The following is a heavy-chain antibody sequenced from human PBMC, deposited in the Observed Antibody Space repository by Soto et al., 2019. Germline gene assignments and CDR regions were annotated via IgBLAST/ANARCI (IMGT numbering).Heavy chain of an antibody. V-gene: IGHV3-11*01. J-gene: IGHJ2*01. Sequence: QVQLVESGGGLVKPGGSLRLSCAASGFTFSDYYMSWIRQAPGKGLAWVSYISSSGSTIYYADSVKGRFTISRDNAKNSLYLQMYSLRAEHTAVYYCAREGVLLWFGERYGYFDLWGRGTLVTVSS. CDR2: ISSSGSTI. CDR3: AREGVLLWFGERYGYFDL. D-gene: IGHD3-10*01. CDR1: GFTFSDYY.